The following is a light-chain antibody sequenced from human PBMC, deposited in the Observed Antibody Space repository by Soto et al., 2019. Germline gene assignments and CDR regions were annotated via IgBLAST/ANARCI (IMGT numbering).Light chain of an antibody. CDR1: QSIISW. CDR2: DAS. CDR3: QQYNDYSRLT. V-gene: IGKV1-5*01. Sequence: DSQMTQSPSTLSASVGDRVTITCRASQSIISWLAWYQQRPGKAPNLLIYDASFLQSGVPSRFGGSGSGTEFTLTISSLQPDDFATYYCQQYNDYSRLTFGGGTKVDI. J-gene: IGKJ4*01.